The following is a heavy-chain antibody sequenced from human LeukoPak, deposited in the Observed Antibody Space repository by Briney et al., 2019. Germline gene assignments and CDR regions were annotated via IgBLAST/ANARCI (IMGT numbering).Heavy chain of an antibody. Sequence: ASVKVSCKASGYTFTSYYMHWVRQAPGQGLEWMGIINPSGGSTSYAQKFQGRVTMTRDTPTSTVYMELSSLRSEDTAVYYCAREGSYDSSGYYYEYLGYWGQGTLVTVSS. CDR2: INPSGGST. D-gene: IGHD3-22*01. J-gene: IGHJ4*02. CDR1: GYTFTSYY. CDR3: AREGSYDSSGYYYEYLGY. V-gene: IGHV1-46*01.